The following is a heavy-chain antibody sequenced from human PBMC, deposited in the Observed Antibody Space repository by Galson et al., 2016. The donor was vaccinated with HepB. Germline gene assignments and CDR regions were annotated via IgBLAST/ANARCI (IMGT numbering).Heavy chain of an antibody. CDR2: ISGSGGST. J-gene: IGHJ4*02. CDR1: GFTFSSYA. V-gene: IGHV3-23*01. Sequence: SLRLSCAASGFTFSSYAMSWVRQAPGKGLEWVSVISGSGGSTYYADSVKGRFTISRDNAKNTLYLQMNGLRAEDTAIYYCAKGYGYFDYWGQGTLVTVSS. D-gene: IGHD3-10*01. CDR3: AKGYGYFDY.